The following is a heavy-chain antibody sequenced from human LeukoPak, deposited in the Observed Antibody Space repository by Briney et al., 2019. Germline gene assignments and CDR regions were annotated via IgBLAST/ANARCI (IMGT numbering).Heavy chain of an antibody. CDR3: ARIPTDYYDSSLFPFDY. D-gene: IGHD3-22*01. Sequence: VASVKVSCKASGYTFTGYYMHWVRQAPGQGLEWMGWINPNSGGTNYAQKFQGRVTMTRDTSISTAYMELSRLRSDDTAVYYCARIPTDYYDSSLFPFDYWGQGTLVTVSS. J-gene: IGHJ4*02. V-gene: IGHV1-2*02. CDR1: GYTFTGYY. CDR2: INPNSGGT.